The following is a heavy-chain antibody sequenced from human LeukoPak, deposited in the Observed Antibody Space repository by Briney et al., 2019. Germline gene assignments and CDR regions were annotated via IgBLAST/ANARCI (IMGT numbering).Heavy chain of an antibody. CDR2: IYYSGST. D-gene: IGHD3-10*01. CDR1: GGSISSYY. J-gene: IGHJ4*02. Sequence: PSETLSLTCPVSGGSISSYYWSWIRQPPGEGLEWIGYIYYSGSTNYNPSLKSRVTISRDTSKNQFSLKLSSVTAADTAVYYCARGGLAVPDYWGQGTLVTVSS. V-gene: IGHV4-59*01. CDR3: ARGGLAVPDY.